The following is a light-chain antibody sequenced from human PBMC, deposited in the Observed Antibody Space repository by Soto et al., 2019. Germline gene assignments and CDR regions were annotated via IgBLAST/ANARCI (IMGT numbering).Light chain of an antibody. J-gene: IGKJ4*01. CDR2: AAS. CDR3: QQSYSTPLT. CDR1: QSISSY. V-gene: IGKV1-39*01. Sequence: IQMTQSPSSLSASVGDRVTITCRASQSISSYLNWYQQKPGKAPKLLIYAASSLQSGVPSRFSGSGSGTDFTLTISSLQPEDFATYYCQQSYSTPLTFGGRTKADIK.